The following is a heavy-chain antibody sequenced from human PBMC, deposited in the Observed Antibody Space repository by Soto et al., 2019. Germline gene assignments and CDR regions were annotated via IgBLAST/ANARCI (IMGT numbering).Heavy chain of an antibody. CDR1: GDSVSSNSAA. CDR2: TYYRSKWYN. D-gene: IGHD3-9*01. V-gene: IGHV6-1*01. J-gene: IGHJ4*02. Sequence: SQTLSLTCAISGDSVSSNSAAWNCIIHSPSRFLEWLGRTYYRSKWYNDYAVSVKSRITINPDTSKNQFSLQLNSVTPEDTAVYYCARGLGDILTGYYYYFDYWGQGTLVTVSS. CDR3: ARGLGDILTGYYYYFDY.